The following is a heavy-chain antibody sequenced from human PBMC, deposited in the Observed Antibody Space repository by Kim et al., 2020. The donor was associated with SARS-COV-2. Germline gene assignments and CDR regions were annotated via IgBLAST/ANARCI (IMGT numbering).Heavy chain of an antibody. Sequence: GESLKISCKGSGYSFTSYWIGWVRQMPGKGLEWMGIIYPGDSDTRYSPSFQGQVTITADKSISTAYLQWSSLKASDTAMYYCAVHYWAGSGSPHGFDPWGQGTLVTVSS. CDR3: AVHYWAGSGSPHGFDP. D-gene: IGHD3-10*01. CDR2: IYPGDSDT. V-gene: IGHV5-51*01. CDR1: GYSFTSYW. J-gene: IGHJ5*02.